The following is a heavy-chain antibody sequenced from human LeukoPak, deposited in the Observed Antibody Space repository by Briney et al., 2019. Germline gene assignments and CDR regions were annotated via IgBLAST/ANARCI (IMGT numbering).Heavy chain of an antibody. D-gene: IGHD3-22*01. J-gene: IGHJ4*02. CDR1: GYTFTGYY. CDR2: INPNSGGT. CDR3: ARDEREVDTMIVVVAYDY. V-gene: IGHV1-2*02. Sequence: ASVKVSCKASGYTFTGYYVHWVRQAPGQGLEWMGWINPNSGGTNYAQKFQGRVTMTRDTSISTAYMELSRLRSDDTAVYYCARDEREVDTMIVVVAYDYWGQGTLVTVSS.